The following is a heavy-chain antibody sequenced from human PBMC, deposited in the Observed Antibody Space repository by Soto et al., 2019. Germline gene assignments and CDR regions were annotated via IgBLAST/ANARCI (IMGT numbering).Heavy chain of an antibody. CDR2: IYHSGST. Sequence: SETLSLTCAVSGGSISSGGYSWSWIRQPPGKGLEWIGYIYHSGSTYYNPSLKSRVTISVDRSKNQFSLKLSSVTAADTAVYYCARGQLLISTDYNWFDPWGQGTLVTVSS. D-gene: IGHD2-8*01. CDR3: ARGQLLISTDYNWFDP. V-gene: IGHV4-30-2*01. J-gene: IGHJ5*02. CDR1: GGSISSGGYS.